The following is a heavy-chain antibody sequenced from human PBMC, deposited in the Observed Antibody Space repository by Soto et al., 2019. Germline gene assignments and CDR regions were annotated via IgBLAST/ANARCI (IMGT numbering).Heavy chain of an antibody. CDR2: IIPIFGTA. CDR3: ASLLRGYSGTGDY. V-gene: IGHV1-69*12. D-gene: IGHD5-12*01. CDR1: EGTFSSSA. J-gene: IGHJ4*02. Sequence: QVQLVQSGAEVKKPGSSVKVSYKASEGTFSSSAIRWVRQAPGQGLEWMGGIIPIFGTANYAQKFQGRVTITADESTSTAYMVLSSLRSEDTAVYYCASLLRGYSGTGDYWGQGTLVTVSS.